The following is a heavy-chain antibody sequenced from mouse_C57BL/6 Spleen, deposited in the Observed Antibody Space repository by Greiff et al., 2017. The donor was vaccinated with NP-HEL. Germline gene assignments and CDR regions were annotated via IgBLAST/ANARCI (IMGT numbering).Heavy chain of an antibody. D-gene: IGHD3-1*01. CDR1: GFNIKDDY. CDR2: IDPENGDT. CDR3: TTRASSYAMDY. Sequence: EVMLVESGAELVRPGASVKLSCTASGFNIKDDYMHWVKQRPEQGLEWIGWIDPENGDTEYASKFQGKATITADTSSNTAYLQLSSLTSEDTAVYYCTTRASSYAMDYWGQGTSVTVSS. J-gene: IGHJ4*01. V-gene: IGHV14-4*01.